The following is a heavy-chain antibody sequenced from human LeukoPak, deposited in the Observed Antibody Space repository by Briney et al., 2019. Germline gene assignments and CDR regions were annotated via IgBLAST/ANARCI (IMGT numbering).Heavy chain of an antibody. V-gene: IGHV3-43*01. CDR3: ARDTARDYYDSSGPRRAFDI. Sequence: GRSLRLSCAASGFTFSSYAMHWVRQAPGKGLEWVSLISWDGGSTYYADSVKGRFTISRDNSKNSLYLQMNSLRTEDTALYYCARDTARDYYDSSGPRRAFDIWGQGTMVTVSS. J-gene: IGHJ3*02. CDR1: GFTFSSYA. CDR2: ISWDGGST. D-gene: IGHD3-22*01.